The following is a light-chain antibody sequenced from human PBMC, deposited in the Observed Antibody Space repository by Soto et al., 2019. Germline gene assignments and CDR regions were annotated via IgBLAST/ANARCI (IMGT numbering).Light chain of an antibody. CDR3: SSYTSTSALDVV. V-gene: IGLV2-14*03. J-gene: IGLJ2*01. CDR2: DVI. CDR1: SSDIGTYNY. Sequence: QSALTQPASVSGSPGQSITISCTGTSSDIGTYNYVSWYQQHPGKAPKLIICDVISRPFGVSPRFSGSKSGNTASLTISGLQAEDEADYYCSSYTSTSALDVVFGGGTKLTVL.